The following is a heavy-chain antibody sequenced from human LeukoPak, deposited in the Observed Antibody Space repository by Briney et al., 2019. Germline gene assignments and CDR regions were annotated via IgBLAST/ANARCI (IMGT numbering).Heavy chain of an antibody. CDR3: ARGRSPQD. Sequence: SETLSLTCAVYSGSFSGYYWDWIRQPPGKGLEWIVEINHSVSTNYNPSLKSRVTISLDTSKNQFSLKLSSVTAADTAVYYCARGRSPQDWGQGTLVTVSS. CDR2: INHSVST. CDR1: SGSFSGYY. V-gene: IGHV4-34*01. J-gene: IGHJ4*02.